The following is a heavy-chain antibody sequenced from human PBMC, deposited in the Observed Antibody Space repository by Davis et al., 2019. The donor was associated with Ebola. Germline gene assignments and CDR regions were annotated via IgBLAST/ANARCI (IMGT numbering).Heavy chain of an antibody. Sequence: GGSLRLSCTASGFTFGDYAMSWFRQAPGKGLEWVSGISGSGDSTYYADSVKGRFTISRDNSKNTLYLQVNSLRAEDTAVYYCAKGSIAEALFDYWGQGTLVTVSS. CDR3: AKGSIAEALFDY. V-gene: IGHV3-23*01. CDR2: ISGSGDST. CDR1: GFTFGDYA. D-gene: IGHD6-19*01. J-gene: IGHJ4*02.